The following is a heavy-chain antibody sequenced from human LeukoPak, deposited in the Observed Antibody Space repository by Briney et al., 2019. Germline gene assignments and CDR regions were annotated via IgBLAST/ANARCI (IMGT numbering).Heavy chain of an antibody. Sequence: VGSLRLSCAASEFAFSVYEMYWVRQAPGKGLEWVSYISSSGGTRYYADSVKGRFTISRDNAENSLYLQMNSLRAEDTAVYYCTTLTVASSFDYWGQGALVTVSS. CDR1: EFAFSVYE. J-gene: IGHJ4*02. V-gene: IGHV3-48*03. CDR3: TTLTVASSFDY. CDR2: ISSSGGTR. D-gene: IGHD6-19*01.